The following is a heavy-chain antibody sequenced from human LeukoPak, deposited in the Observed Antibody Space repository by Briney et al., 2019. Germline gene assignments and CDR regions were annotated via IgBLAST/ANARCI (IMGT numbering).Heavy chain of an antibody. V-gene: IGHV3-20*04. CDR1: GFTFDDYG. J-gene: IGHJ6*03. CDR3: ARGGGPPYYYQYYYMDV. CDR2: INWNGGST. D-gene: IGHD3-16*01. Sequence: GGSLRLSCAASGFTFDDYGMSWVRQAPGKGLEWVSGINWNGGSTGYADSVKGRFTISRDNAKNSLYLQMSSLRAEDTALYYCARGGGPPYYYQYYYMDVWGKGTTVTVSS.